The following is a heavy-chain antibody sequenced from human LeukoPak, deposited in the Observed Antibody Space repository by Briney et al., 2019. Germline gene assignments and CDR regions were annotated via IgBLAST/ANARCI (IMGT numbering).Heavy chain of an antibody. V-gene: IGHV4-39*01. CDR1: GGSISSSSYY. J-gene: IGHJ4*02. Sequence: PSETLSLTCTVSGGSISSSSYYWDWIRQPPGKGLEWIGSIYYSGSTYYNPSLKSRVSISVHTSKNQFSLKLRSVTAADTALYYCARGSGSSWYFYFDYWGQGTLVTVSS. D-gene: IGHD6-13*01. CDR2: IYYSGST. CDR3: ARGSGSSWYFYFDY.